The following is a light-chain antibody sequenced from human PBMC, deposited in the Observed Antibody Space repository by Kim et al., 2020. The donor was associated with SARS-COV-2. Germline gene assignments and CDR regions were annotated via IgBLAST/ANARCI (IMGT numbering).Light chain of an antibody. CDR1: QSLRND. V-gene: IGKV1-6*01. Sequence: ASVGDIVHITCRASQSLRNDLGWYQQTPGKAPNLLIYAASNLQSGVPSRFSGSGSGTDFTLTISSLQPEDFATYYCLQDYTYPRTFGQGTKVDIK. CDR2: AAS. CDR3: LQDYTYPRT. J-gene: IGKJ1*01.